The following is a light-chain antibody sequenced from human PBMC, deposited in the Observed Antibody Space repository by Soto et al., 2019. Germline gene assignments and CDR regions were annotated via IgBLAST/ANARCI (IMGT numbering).Light chain of an antibody. CDR1: QSARSN. CDR2: GAS. CDR3: QQYNNWPFI. J-gene: IGKJ4*01. Sequence: EIVMTQSPATLSVSPGERATLSCRASQSARSNIAWYQQERGQAPRLLIYGASTRATDIPARFSGSGSGTEFTLTISSLQSEDFAVYYCQQYNNWPFIFGGGTKVEVK. V-gene: IGKV3-15*01.